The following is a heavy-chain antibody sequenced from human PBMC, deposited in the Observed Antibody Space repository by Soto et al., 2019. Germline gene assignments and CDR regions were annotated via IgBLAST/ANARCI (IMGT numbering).Heavy chain of an antibody. CDR2: ISSRSSNI. D-gene: IGHD3-22*01. Sequence: GGSLRLSCAASGFTFNIYSMNWVRRAPGKGLEWVSSISSRSSNIDYADSVKGRFTISRDNANNSLYLQMNNLSADDMAVYYCARDTKMLAPLIYMDHWGRGTLVTVSS. J-gene: IGHJ4*02. V-gene: IGHV3-21*01. CDR1: GFTFNIYS. CDR3: ARDTKMLAPLIYMDH.